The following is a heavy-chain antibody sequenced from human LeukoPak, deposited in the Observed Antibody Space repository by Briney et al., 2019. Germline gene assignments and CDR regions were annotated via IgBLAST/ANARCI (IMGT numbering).Heavy chain of an antibody. CDR3: GRVAPGGRHIDY. D-gene: IGHD6-13*01. V-gene: IGHV3-30-3*01. CDR1: RFTFSNYA. Sequence: GGSLRLSCAASRFTFSNYAMHWDRQALGKGLEWVVVISNDGSNNYYADSVKGRFTISRDNSKSTLYLQMNSLRAEDTAVYYCGRVAPGGRHIDYWGQGTLVTVS. CDR2: ISNDGSNN. J-gene: IGHJ4*02.